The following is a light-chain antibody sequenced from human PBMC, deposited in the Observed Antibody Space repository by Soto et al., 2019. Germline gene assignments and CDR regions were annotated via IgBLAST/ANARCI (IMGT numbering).Light chain of an antibody. Sequence: EIVLTQSPGTLSLSPGERATLSCRASEFLSSSYVVWYQQKPGQARRLLIYAASRRATGIPDRFSGSGSATEYTLTINTLEPEDFAVYYCQQQGTFGQGTKLEIK. CDR3: QQQGT. CDR2: AAS. V-gene: IGKV3-20*01. CDR1: EFLSSSY. J-gene: IGKJ2*01.